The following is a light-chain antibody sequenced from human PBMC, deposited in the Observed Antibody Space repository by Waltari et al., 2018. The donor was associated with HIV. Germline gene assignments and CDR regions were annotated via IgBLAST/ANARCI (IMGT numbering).Light chain of an antibody. CDR1: QSINND. CDR3: QQTYSTPQT. Sequence: IQMTQSPSSLSASVGDRVTITCRASQSINNDLNWYQQTPGKAPTLLVFAASILQSGVPSRFSGSGSGTDFTLTVSSLQPEDFATYYCQQTYSTPQTFGQGTRLEIK. CDR2: AAS. J-gene: IGKJ5*01. V-gene: IGKV1-39*01.